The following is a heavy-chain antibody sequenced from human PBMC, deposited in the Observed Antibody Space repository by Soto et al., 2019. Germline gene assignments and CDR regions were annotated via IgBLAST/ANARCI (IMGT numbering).Heavy chain of an antibody. Sequence: NPSETLSLTCTVSGGSISSGGYYWSWIRQHPGKGLEWIGYIYYSGSTYYNPSLKSRVTISVDTSKNQFSLKLSSVTAADTAVYYCARVDGGSYYRYYYGMDVWGQGTTVTVSS. V-gene: IGHV4-31*03. CDR3: ARVDGGSYYRYYYGMDV. CDR2: IYYSGST. D-gene: IGHD1-26*01. J-gene: IGHJ6*02. CDR1: GGSISSGGYY.